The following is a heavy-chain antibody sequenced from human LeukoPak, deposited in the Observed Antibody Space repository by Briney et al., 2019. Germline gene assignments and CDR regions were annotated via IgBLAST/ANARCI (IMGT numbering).Heavy chain of an antibody. Sequence: GGSLRLSCAASGFTFSSYGMHWVRQAPGKGLEWVAFIRYDGSNKYYADSVKGRFTISRDNSKNTLYLQMNSLRAEDTAVYYCAKVPLDYDFWSAPKFPPYYFDYWGQGTLVTVSS. CDR2: IRYDGSNK. D-gene: IGHD3-3*01. J-gene: IGHJ4*02. V-gene: IGHV3-30*02. CDR3: AKVPLDYDFWSAPKFPPYYFDY. CDR1: GFTFSSYG.